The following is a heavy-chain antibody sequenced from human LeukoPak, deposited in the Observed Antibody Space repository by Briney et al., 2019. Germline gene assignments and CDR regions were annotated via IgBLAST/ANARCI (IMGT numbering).Heavy chain of an antibody. D-gene: IGHD3-22*01. J-gene: IGHJ4*02. CDR2: IYHSGST. Sequence: SETLSLTCTVSGYSISSGYYWGWIRPPPGKGLEWIGSIYHSGSTYYNPSLKSRVTISVDTSKNQFSLKLSSVTAADTAVYYCARDGYYYDSSGYCDYWGQGTLVTVSS. V-gene: IGHV4-38-2*02. CDR1: GYSISSGYY. CDR3: ARDGYYYDSSGYCDY.